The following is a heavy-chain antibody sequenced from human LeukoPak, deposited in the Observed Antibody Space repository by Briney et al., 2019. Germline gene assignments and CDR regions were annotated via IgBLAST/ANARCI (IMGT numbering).Heavy chain of an antibody. CDR2: IYSGGST. D-gene: IGHD1-26*01. V-gene: IGHV3-53*01. CDR3: ARVMYSPERTPEDD. CDR1: GFTVSSNY. J-gene: IGHJ4*02. Sequence: PGGSLRLSCAASGFTVSSNYMSWVRQAPGKGLEWVSVIYSGGSTYYADSVKGRFTISRNNAKNSLYLQMDSLRVEDTAVCYCARVMYSPERTPEDDWGQGTLVTVSS.